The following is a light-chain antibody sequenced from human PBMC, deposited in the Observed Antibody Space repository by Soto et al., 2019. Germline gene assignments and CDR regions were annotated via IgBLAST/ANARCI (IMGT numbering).Light chain of an antibody. CDR1: QSISSSF. V-gene: IGKV3-20*01. Sequence: EIVLTQSPGILSLSPGERASLSCGASQSISSSFLAWYQQKPGQAPRLLIYGASSRATGIPDRFSGTGSETDFTLTISRLEPEDFAVYYCQQYNSWPRTFGQGIKVDIK. CDR2: GAS. J-gene: IGKJ1*01. CDR3: QQYNSWPRT.